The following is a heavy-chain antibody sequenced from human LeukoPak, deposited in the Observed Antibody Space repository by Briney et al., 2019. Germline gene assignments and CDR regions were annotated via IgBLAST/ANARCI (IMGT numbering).Heavy chain of an antibody. D-gene: IGHD3-10*02. V-gene: IGHV1-8*01. Sequence: EASVKVSCKASGYTFTSYDINWVRQATGQGLEWMGWMNPNSGNTGYAQKFQGRVTMTRNTSISTAHMELSSLRSEDTAVYYCARDGAIYLHNLFGYYYGMDVWGQGTTVTVSS. J-gene: IGHJ6*02. CDR1: GYTFTSYD. CDR3: ARDGAIYLHNLFGYYYGMDV. CDR2: MNPNSGNT.